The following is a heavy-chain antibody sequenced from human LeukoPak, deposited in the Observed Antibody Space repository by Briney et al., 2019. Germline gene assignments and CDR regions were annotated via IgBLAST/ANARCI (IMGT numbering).Heavy chain of an antibody. CDR1: GYGFTSYW. CDR3: ARRVGYCSGGSCYFDY. D-gene: IGHD2-15*01. V-gene: IGHV5-51*01. CDR2: IYPGDSDT. Sequence: GESLKISCKGSGYGFTSYWIAWVRQMPGKGLEWVGIIYPGDSDTRYSPSFQGQVTISADKSISTAYLQWSSLKASDTAMYYCARRVGYCSGGSCYFDYWGQGTLVTVSS. J-gene: IGHJ4*02.